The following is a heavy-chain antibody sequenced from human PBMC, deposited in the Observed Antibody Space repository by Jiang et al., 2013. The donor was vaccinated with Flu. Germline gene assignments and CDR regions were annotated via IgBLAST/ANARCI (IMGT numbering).Heavy chain of an antibody. J-gene: IGHJ6*02. D-gene: IGHD6-13*01. CDR2: IDWDDDK. CDR1: GFSLSTSGMC. Sequence: KPTQTLTLTCTFSGFSLSTSGMCVSWIRQPPGKALEWLARIDWDDDKYYSTSLKTRLTISKDTSKNQVVLTMTNMDPVDTATYYCARILRSSSWSHSGYYYGMDVWGQGTTVTVSS. V-gene: IGHV2-70*11. CDR3: ARILRSSSWSHSGYYYGMDV.